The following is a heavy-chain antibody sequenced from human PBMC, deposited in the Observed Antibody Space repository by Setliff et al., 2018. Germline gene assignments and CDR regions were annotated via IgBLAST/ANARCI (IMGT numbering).Heavy chain of an antibody. CDR1: GFTFNTYA. D-gene: IGHD6-13*01. CDR3: VKDVVGYSSTWPKRDYFDY. V-gene: IGHV3-23*01. CDR2: ISDTALGI. Sequence: LRLSCAASGFTFNTYAMSWVRQPPGKGLEWVSSISDTALGIYYADSVRGRFTISRDNSKKTLYLQMNSLRAEDTAVYYCVKDVVGYSSTWPKRDYFDYWGQGT. J-gene: IGHJ4*02.